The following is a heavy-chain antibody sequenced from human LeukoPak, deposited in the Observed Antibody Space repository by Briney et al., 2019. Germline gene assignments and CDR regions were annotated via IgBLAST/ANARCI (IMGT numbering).Heavy chain of an antibody. CDR3: AREVSSADYYHYYGMDV. CDR1: GGSIIRSDYY. Sequence: SETLSLTCTVSGGSIIRSDYYWGWIRQPPGKGLEWIGSIYYSGSTYYNPSLKSRVTISVDTPKNQFSLQLNSVTAADTAIYYCAREVSSADYYHYYGMDVWGQGTSVTVSS. J-gene: IGHJ6*02. CDR2: IYYSGST. D-gene: IGHD2-2*01. V-gene: IGHV4-39*01.